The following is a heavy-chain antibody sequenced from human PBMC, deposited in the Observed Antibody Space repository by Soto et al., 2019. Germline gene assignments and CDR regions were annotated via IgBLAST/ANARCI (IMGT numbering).Heavy chain of an antibody. V-gene: IGHV1-46*01. CDR2: INPSGGST. J-gene: IGHJ6*02. Sequence: GASVKVSCKASGSTFTSHYMHWVRQAPGQGLEWMGIINPSGGSTSYAQKFQGRVTMTRDTSTSTVYMELSSLRSEDTAVYYCARDLERVVAATLYYYYGMDVWGQGTTVTVSS. CDR1: GSTFTSHY. CDR3: ARDLERVVAATLYYYYGMDV. D-gene: IGHD2-15*01.